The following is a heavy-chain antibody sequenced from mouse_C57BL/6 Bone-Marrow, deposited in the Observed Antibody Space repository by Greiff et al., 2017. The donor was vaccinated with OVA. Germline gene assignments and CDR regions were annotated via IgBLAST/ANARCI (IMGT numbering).Heavy chain of an antibody. D-gene: IGHD2-13*01. CDR3: AIVGDYGAMDY. J-gene: IGHJ4*01. V-gene: IGHV1-50*01. Sequence: QVQLQQSGPELVKPGASVKLSCKASGYTFTSYWMPWVKQRPGQGLEWIGEIDPSDSYTNSNQKFKGKAPLTVDPSACAAYMQLSSLTAEDSAVYYWAIVGDYGAMDYWGQGTSVTVSS. CDR2: IDPSDSYT. CDR1: GYTFTSYW.